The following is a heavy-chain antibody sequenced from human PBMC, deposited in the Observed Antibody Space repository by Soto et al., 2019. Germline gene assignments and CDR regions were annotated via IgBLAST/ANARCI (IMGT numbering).Heavy chain of an antibody. CDR3: TRWTYSSGWYGSWADAFDI. CDR2: IRSKAYGGTT. V-gene: IGHV3-49*03. D-gene: IGHD6-19*01. Sequence: GSLRLSCTASGFTFGDYAMSWFRQAPGKGPEWVGFIRSKAYGGTTEYAASVKGRFTISRDDSKSIAYLQMNSLKTEDTAVYYCTRWTYSSGWYGSWADAFDIWGQGTMVTVSS. CDR1: GFTFGDYA. J-gene: IGHJ3*02.